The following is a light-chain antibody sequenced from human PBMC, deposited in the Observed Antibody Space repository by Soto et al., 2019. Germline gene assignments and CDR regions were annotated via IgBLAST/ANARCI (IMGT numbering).Light chain of an antibody. CDR3: QQRSNWR. CDR2: DAS. V-gene: IGKV3-11*01. J-gene: IGKJ5*01. Sequence: EIVLTQSPATLSLSPGERATLSCRASQSVSSYLAWYQQKPGQAPRLLIYDASNRATGIPARFSGSGSGTDFTLTISSLEPEDLAVYYCQQRSNWRFGQGTRLEIK. CDR1: QSVSSY.